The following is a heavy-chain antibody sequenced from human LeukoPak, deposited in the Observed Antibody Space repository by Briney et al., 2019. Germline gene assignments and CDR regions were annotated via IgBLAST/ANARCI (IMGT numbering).Heavy chain of an antibody. J-gene: IGHJ3*02. CDR3: ARGATNDAFDI. Sequence: PSETLSLTCAVYGGSFSSYYWSWIRQPAGKGLEWIGRIYTSGSTNYNPSLKSRVTMSVDTSKNQFSLKLSSVTAADTAVYYCARGATNDAFDIWGQGTMVTVSS. CDR1: GGSFSSYY. V-gene: IGHV4-59*10. D-gene: IGHD5-12*01. CDR2: IYTSGST.